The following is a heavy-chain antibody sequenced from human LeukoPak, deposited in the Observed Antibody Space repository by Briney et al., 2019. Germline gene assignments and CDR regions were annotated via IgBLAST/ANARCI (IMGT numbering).Heavy chain of an antibody. D-gene: IGHD2-15*01. Sequence: GESLKISCKGSGYIFTSYSIGWVRQMPGKGLEWMGIIYPGDSDTRYSPSFQGQVTISADKSISTAYLQWSSLKASDTAMYYCARLSLVVVAATPVDAFDIWGQGTMVTVSS. CDR3: ARLSLVVVAATPVDAFDI. CDR1: GYIFTSYS. V-gene: IGHV5-51*01. CDR2: IYPGDSDT. J-gene: IGHJ3*02.